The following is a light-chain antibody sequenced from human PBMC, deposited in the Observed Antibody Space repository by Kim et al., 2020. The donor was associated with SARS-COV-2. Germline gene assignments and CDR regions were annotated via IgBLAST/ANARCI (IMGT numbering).Light chain of an antibody. CDR2: DAF. CDR3: QQYDTFPFT. Sequence: DIQMTQSPSSLSASVGDRVTITCQASQDIRRYLNWYQQKPGKAPKLLIYDAFNLETGVPSRFSGSGSGTEFTFTISSLQLEDIATYYCQQYDTFPFTFGPGTKVDIK. V-gene: IGKV1-33*01. J-gene: IGKJ3*01. CDR1: QDIRRY.